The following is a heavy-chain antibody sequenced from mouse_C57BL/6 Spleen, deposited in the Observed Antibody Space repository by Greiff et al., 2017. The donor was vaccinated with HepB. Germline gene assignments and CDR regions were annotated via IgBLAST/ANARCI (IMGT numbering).Heavy chain of an antibody. D-gene: IGHD1-1*02. J-gene: IGHJ4*01. V-gene: IGHV1-54*01. CDR3: AGGYYAMDY. CDR1: GYAFTNYL. Sequence: QVQLKESGAELVRPGTSVKVSCKASGYAFTNYLIEWVKQRPGQGLEWIGVINPGSGGTNYNEKFKGKATLTADKSSRTAYMQLSSLTSEDSAVYFCAGGYYAMDYWGQGTSVTVSS. CDR2: INPGSGGT.